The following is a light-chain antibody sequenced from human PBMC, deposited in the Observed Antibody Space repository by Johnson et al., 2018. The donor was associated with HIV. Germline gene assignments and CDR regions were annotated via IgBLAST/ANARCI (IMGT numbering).Light chain of an antibody. V-gene: IGLV1-51*02. CDR3: GTWDSSLSAGGV. CDR2: ENT. CDR1: SSNIGNNY. J-gene: IGLJ1*01. Sequence: QAVLTQPPSVSAAPGQKVTISCSGSSSNIGNNYVSWYQQLPGTATKLLIYENTKRPSGIPDRFSGSKSGTSANLGITGLQTGDEADYYCGTWDSSLSAGGVFGTGTKVTVL.